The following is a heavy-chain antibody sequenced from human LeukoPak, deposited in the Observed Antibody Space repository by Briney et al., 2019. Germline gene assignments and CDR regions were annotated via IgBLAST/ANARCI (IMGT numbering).Heavy chain of an antibody. D-gene: IGHD2-8*01. Sequence: AGGSLRLSCAASGFTVGSSYMNWVRQAPGKGLEWVSVIYSGTTYYADSVKGRFTISRDYSENTLYLQMNNLRAEDTAVYYCASPSAEMTATNGWYFDVWGRGTLVTVSS. CDR3: ASPSAEMTATNGWYFDV. J-gene: IGHJ2*01. CDR2: IYSGTT. CDR1: GFTVGSSY. V-gene: IGHV3-66*01.